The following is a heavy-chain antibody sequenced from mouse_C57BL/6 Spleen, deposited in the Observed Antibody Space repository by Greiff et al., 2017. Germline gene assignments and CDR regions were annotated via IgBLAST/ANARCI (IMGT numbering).Heavy chain of an antibody. CDR2: ISNGGGST. D-gene: IGHD2-3*01. J-gene: IGHJ2*01. V-gene: IGHV5-12*01. Sequence: EVQGVESGGGLVQPGGSLKLSCAASGFTFSDYYMYWVRQTPEQRLEWVAYISNGGGSTYYPDTVKGRFTISRDNAKNTLYLQMSRLKSEDTAMYYCARQRDGYPDYWGQGTTLTVSS. CDR1: GFTFSDYY. CDR3: ARQRDGYPDY.